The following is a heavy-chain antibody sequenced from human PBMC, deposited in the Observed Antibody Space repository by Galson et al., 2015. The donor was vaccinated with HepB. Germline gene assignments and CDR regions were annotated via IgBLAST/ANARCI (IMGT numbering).Heavy chain of an antibody. D-gene: IGHD2-2*02. CDR3: AKDREAGVPAAIYAFDM. CDR1: GFTFSSYV. J-gene: IGHJ3*02. CDR2: ISGSGGST. V-gene: IGHV3-23*01. Sequence: SLRLSCAASGFTFSSYVMSWVRQAPGKGLEWVSTISGSGGSTSYADSVKGRFTISRDNSKNTPYLQMNSLRAEDTAIYYCAKDREAGVPAAIYAFDMWGQGTMVTVSS.